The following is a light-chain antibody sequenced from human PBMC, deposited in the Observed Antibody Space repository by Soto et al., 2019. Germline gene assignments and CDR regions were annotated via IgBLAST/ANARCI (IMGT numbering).Light chain of an antibody. CDR2: DAS. V-gene: IGKV3-11*01. CDR1: QSVSSY. Sequence: DIVLKQSAATLSLSPGERATLSCRASQSVSSYLAWYQQKPGQAHRLLIYDASNRATGIQARFSGSGSGTDFTLTIRNLEPEEFAVYYCKQRSNWPITVGQGTRLEIK. J-gene: IGKJ5*01. CDR3: KQRSNWPIT.